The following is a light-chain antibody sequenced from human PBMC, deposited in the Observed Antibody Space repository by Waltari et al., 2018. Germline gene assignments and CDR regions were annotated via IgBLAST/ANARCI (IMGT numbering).Light chain of an antibody. V-gene: IGKV1-39*01. J-gene: IGKJ2*01. CDR1: QSISSY. Sequence: DIQMTQSPSSLSASVGDRVVITCRASQSISSYLNLYQQETGKAPKLLILKAANLQSGVPSRFSGSGSGTDFTLTIISLQPEDFATYYCQQSYSSPYTFGQGTKVEIK. CDR3: QQSYSSPYT. CDR2: KAA.